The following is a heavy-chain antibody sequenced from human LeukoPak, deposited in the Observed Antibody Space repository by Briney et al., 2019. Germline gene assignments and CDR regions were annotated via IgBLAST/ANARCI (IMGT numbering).Heavy chain of an antibody. Sequence: GGSLRLSCAASGFTFSSYSMNWVRQAPGKGLEWVSSISSSSSYIYYADSVKGRFTISRDNAKNSLYLQMNSLRAEDTAVYYCARETIVVVVAAGFDYWGQGTLVTVSS. CDR1: GFTFSSYS. CDR2: ISSSSSYI. V-gene: IGHV3-21*01. CDR3: ARETIVVVVAAGFDY. D-gene: IGHD2-15*01. J-gene: IGHJ4*02.